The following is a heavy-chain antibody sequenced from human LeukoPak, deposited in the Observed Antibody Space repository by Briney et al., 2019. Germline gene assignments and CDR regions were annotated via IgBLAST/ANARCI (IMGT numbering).Heavy chain of an antibody. CDR2: INPSGGST. CDR3: ARDDGLMVRGVI. Sequence: GASVTVSCKASGYTFTSYYMHWVRQAPGQGLEWMGIINPSGGSTSYAQKFQGRVTITRDTSTSPVYMELRSLRSEDTAVYYCARDDGLMVRGVIWGQGTLVTVSS. J-gene: IGHJ4*02. D-gene: IGHD3-10*01. CDR1: GYTFTSYY. V-gene: IGHV1-46*01.